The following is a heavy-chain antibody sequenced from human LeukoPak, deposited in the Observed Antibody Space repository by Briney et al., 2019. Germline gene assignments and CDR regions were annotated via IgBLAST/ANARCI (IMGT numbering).Heavy chain of an antibody. CDR3: ARVDPDSSLTLEVFDY. CDR1: GGSISSYY. D-gene: IGHD6-6*01. CDR2: IYYSGST. J-gene: IGHJ4*02. Sequence: PSETLSLTCTVSGGSISSYYWSWIRQPPGKGLEWIGYIYYSGSTNYNPSLKSRVTISVDTSKNQFSLKLSSVTAADTAVYYCARVDPDSSLTLEVFDYWGQGTLVTVFS. V-gene: IGHV4-59*01.